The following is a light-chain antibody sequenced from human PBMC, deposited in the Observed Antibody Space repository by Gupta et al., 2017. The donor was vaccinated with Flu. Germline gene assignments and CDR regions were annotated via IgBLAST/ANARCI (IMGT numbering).Light chain of an antibody. V-gene: IGKV1-8*01. CDR3: QQDYSYIS. CDR1: QGISSY. Sequence: AIRITQSPSSLSASTGDRVTITCRASQGISSYLAWYQQKPGKAPKLLIYAASKGKSGGASRFSGSGYVKDFTLTSSCRQYEDFANYYWQQDYSYISFGRGTKVDIK. CDR2: AAS. J-gene: IGKJ4*01.